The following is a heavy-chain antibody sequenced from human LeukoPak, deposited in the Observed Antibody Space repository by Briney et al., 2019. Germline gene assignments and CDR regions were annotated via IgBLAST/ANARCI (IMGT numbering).Heavy chain of an antibody. D-gene: IGHD3-10*02. CDR2: ISSSGSTI. V-gene: IGHV3-48*04. J-gene: IGHJ6*04. CDR3: AELGITMIGGV. Sequence: GGSLRLSCPASGFTFSTYGMTWVRQAPGKGLEWVSAISSSGSTIYYADSVKGRFTISRDNAKNSLYLQMNSLRAEDTAVYYCAELGITMIGGVWGKGTTVTISS. CDR1: GFTFSTYG.